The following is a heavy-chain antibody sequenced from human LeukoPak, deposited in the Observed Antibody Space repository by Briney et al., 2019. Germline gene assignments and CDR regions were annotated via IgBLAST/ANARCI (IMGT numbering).Heavy chain of an antibody. CDR2: IRYDGSNK. CDR1: GFTFSSYG. CDR3: ARDKGSSSWYGGWFDP. D-gene: IGHD6-13*01. V-gene: IGHV3-30*02. J-gene: IGHJ5*02. Sequence: GGSLRLSCAASGFTFSSYGMHWVRQAPGKGLEWVAFIRYDGSNKYYADSLKGRFTISRDNSNNTLYLQMNSLRAEDTAVYYCARDKGSSSWYGGWFDPWGQGTLVTVSS.